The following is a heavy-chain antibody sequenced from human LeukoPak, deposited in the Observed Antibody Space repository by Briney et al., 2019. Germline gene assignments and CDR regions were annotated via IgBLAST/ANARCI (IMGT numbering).Heavy chain of an antibody. CDR3: ARTVTTGLNAFDI. CDR2: IYHSGST. Sequence: PSETLSLTCTVSGASISSGGYYWSWIRQPPGKGLEWIGYIYHSGSTYYNPSLKSRVTISVDRSKNQFSLKLSSVTAADTAVYYCARTVTTGLNAFDIWGQGTMVTVSS. CDR1: GASISSGGYY. J-gene: IGHJ3*02. D-gene: IGHD4-17*01. V-gene: IGHV4-30-2*02.